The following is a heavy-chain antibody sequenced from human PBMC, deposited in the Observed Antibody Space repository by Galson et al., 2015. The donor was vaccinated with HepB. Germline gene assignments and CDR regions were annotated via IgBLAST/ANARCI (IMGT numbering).Heavy chain of an antibody. CDR1: GGTFSSYA. Sequence: SVKVSCKASGGTFSSYAISWVRQAPGQGLEWMGGIIPIFGTANYAQKFQGRVTITADESTSTAYMELSSLGSEDTAVYYCARATSVRFFHWGRGYNWFDPWGQGTLVTVSS. CDR3: ARATSVRFFHWGRGYNWFDP. CDR2: IIPIFGTA. J-gene: IGHJ5*02. V-gene: IGHV1-69*13. D-gene: IGHD3-3*01.